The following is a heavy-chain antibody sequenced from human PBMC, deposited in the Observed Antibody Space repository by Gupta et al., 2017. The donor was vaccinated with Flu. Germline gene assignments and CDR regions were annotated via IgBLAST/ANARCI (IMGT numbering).Heavy chain of an antibody. Sequence: LEWIGSIYYSGSTYYNPSLKSRVTISVDTSKNQFSLKLSSVTAADTAVYYCARLNRYDILTGYYTYPYYFDYWGQGTLVTVSS. J-gene: IGHJ4*02. D-gene: IGHD3-9*01. CDR3: ARLNRYDILTGYYTYPYYFDY. V-gene: IGHV4-39*01. CDR2: IYYSGST.